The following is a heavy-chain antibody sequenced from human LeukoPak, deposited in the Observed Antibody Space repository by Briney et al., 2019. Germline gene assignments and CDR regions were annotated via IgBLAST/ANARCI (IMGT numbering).Heavy chain of an antibody. V-gene: IGHV1-69*13. CDR1: GGTFSSYA. J-gene: IGHJ3*02. Sequence: ASVKVSCKASGGTFSSYAISWVRQAPGQGLEWMGGIIPIFGTANYAQKFQGRVTITADESTSTAYMELSSLRSEDTAVYYCARDVGSYCSSTSCGRSFAFDIWGQGTMVTVSS. CDR3: ARDVGSYCSSTSCGRSFAFDI. CDR2: IIPIFGTA. D-gene: IGHD2-2*01.